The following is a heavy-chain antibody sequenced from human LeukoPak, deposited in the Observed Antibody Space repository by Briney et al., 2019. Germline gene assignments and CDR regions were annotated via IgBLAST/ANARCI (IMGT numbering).Heavy chain of an antibody. CDR3: ARGGYSYGPVGFDY. CDR2: LNHSGST. Sequence: PSETLSLTCAVYGGSFSGYYWSWIRQPPGQGLEWIGELNHSGSTNYNPSLKSRVTISVDTSKNQFSLKLSSVTAADAAVYYCARGGYSYGPVGFDYWGQGTLVTVSS. V-gene: IGHV4-34*01. CDR1: GGSFSGYY. J-gene: IGHJ4*02. D-gene: IGHD5-18*01.